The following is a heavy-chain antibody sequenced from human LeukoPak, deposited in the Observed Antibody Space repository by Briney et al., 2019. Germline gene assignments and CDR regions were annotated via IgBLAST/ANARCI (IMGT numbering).Heavy chain of an antibody. Sequence: GGPLRLSCAASGFTFTSYSMSWVRQAPGKGLEWVSGTSDRGDYTYYADSVKGRFTISRDSSKNTLFLQMNSLRAEDTALYFCARKAQYNGHYPLDYWGQGTLVTVSS. CDR3: ARKAQYNGHYPLDY. J-gene: IGHJ4*02. CDR1: GFTFTSYS. CDR2: TSDRGDYT. V-gene: IGHV3-23*01. D-gene: IGHD1-7*01.